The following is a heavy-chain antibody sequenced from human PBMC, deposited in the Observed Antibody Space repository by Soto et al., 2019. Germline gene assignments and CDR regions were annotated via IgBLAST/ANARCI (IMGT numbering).Heavy chain of an antibody. V-gene: IGHV3-30*09. CDR1: GFTFNNYA. CDR2: ISYDGNNQ. J-gene: IGHJ4*02. D-gene: IGHD3-22*01. Sequence: QVQLVGSGGGVVQPGRSLRLSCAASGFTFNNYAMHWVRQAPGKGLEWVAVISYDGNNQYYADSVKGRFAISRDNSKNTLYLKMNSLRDADTDVYSGARSRVYYYDSRGYYHFKYWGQGSMVTVSS. CDR3: ARSRVYYYDSRGYYHFKY.